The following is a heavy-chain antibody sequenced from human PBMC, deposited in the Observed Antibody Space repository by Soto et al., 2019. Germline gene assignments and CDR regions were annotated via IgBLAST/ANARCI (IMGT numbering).Heavy chain of an antibody. J-gene: IGHJ6*02. D-gene: IGHD6-13*01. CDR1: GFTFSSYA. Sequence: GGSLRLSCAASGFTFSSYAMTWVRQAPGKGLEWVSGISGSGGSTYYADSVKGRFTMSRDNSKNTLYLQMNSLRAEETAVYYCAKKIPRLAAPRGRHMDVWGQGTTVTVSS. CDR3: AKKIPRLAAPRGRHMDV. V-gene: IGHV3-23*01. CDR2: ISGSGGST.